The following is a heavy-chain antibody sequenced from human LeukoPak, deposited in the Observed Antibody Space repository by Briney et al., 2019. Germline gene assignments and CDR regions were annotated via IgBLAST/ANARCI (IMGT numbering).Heavy chain of an antibody. CDR3: ARGTIYTRYCSGGSCYGY. J-gene: IGHJ4*02. CDR2: ISYDGSNK. CDR1: GFTFSSYA. Sequence: GGSLRLSCAASGFTFSSYAIHWVRQAPGKGLEWVAVISYDGSNKYYADSVKGRFTISRDNSKNTLYLQMNSLRAEDTAVYYCARGTIYTRYCSGGSCYGYWGQGTLVTVSS. V-gene: IGHV3-30-3*01. D-gene: IGHD2-15*01.